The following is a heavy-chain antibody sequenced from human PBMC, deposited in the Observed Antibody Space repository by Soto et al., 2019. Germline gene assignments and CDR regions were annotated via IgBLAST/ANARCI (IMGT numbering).Heavy chain of an antibody. Sequence: SETLSLTCTVSSGSISSSGYYWGWIRKPPEKGLEWIASIYNSGSTYYNPSLKSRVTISVDTSKYQFSLKLSSVTAADTAVYYFVSHLPLAGGGRYRGWFDPCGQGTLVTFSS. V-gene: IGHV4-39*01. CDR2: IYNSGST. CDR3: VSHLPLAGGGRYRGWFDP. D-gene: IGHD3-16*01. J-gene: IGHJ5*02. CDR1: SGSISSSGYY.